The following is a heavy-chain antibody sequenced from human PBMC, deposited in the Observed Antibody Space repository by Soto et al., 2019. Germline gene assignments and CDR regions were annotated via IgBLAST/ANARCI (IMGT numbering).Heavy chain of an antibody. CDR1: GGTFSSYA. CDR3: ARSRRHFCIGTSWRTDSYYYYYYGRGV. J-gene: IGHJ6*02. D-gene: IGHD2-2*01. V-gene: IGHV1-69*13. CDR2: IIPIFGTA. Sequence: SVKVSCKASGGTFSSYAISWVRQAPGQGLEWMGGIIPIFGTANYAQKFQGRVTITADESTSTAYMELSSLRSEDTAVYYCARSRRHFCIGTSWRTDSYYYYYYGRGVWGQGTTFRVAS.